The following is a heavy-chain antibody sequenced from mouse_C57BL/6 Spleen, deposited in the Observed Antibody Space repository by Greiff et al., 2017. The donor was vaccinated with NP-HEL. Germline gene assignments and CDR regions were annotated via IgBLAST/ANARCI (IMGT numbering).Heavy chain of an antibody. CDR2: INPNYGTT. Sequence: VKPGASVKISCKASGYSFTDYNMNWVKQSNGKSLEWIGVINPNYGTTSYNQKFKGKATLTVDQSSSTAYMQLNSLTSEDSAVYYCARRGVPTAQAWAMDYWGQGTSVTVSS. J-gene: IGHJ4*01. D-gene: IGHD3-2*02. CDR3: ARRGVPTAQAWAMDY. V-gene: IGHV1-39*01. CDR1: GYSFTDYN.